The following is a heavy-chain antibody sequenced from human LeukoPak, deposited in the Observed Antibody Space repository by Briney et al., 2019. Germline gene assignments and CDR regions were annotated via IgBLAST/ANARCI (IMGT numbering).Heavy chain of an antibody. V-gene: IGHV3-48*03. CDR3: ARDFLSTGVWGRKYNWFDP. CDR2: ISSSGSTI. Sequence: GGSLRLSCAASGFTFSSYEMNWVRQAPGKGLEWVSYISSSGSTIYYADSVKGRFTISRDNAKNTLYLQMNSLRAEDTAVYYCARDFLSTGVWGRKYNWFDPWGQGTLVTVSS. J-gene: IGHJ5*02. CDR1: GFTFSSYE. D-gene: IGHD3-16*01.